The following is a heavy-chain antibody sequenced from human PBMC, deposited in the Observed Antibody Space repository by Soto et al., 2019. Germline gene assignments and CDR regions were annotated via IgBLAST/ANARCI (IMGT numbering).Heavy chain of an antibody. J-gene: IGHJ4*02. D-gene: IGHD2-2*01. CDR3: ARLPCSSTRCYSFDS. Sequence: GSLRLSCAASGFTFSSYWMSWVRQDPGKGLEWVANIKSDGSEKYYVDSVKGRFTISRDNTESSLHLQMNSLRAEDTAVYYCARLPCSSTRCYSFDSWGQGTLVTVSS. CDR1: GFTFSSYW. V-gene: IGHV3-7*03. CDR2: IKSDGSEK.